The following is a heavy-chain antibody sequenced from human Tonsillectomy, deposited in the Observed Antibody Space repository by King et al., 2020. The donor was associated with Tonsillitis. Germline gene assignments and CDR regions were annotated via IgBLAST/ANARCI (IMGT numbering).Heavy chain of an antibody. CDR2: ISSSDYI. Sequence: VQLVESGGGLVKPGGSLRLSCAASGFTFSNHDMTWVRQAPGKGLEWVSSISSSDYIYYADSVKGRFTVSRDNAKNSLYLQMISLVAEDTAVYYCAKDKGADYYDSGRGAFDVWGQGTVVTVSS. J-gene: IGHJ3*01. CDR3: AKDKGADYYDSGRGAFDV. CDR1: GFTFSNHD. V-gene: IGHV3-21*04. D-gene: IGHD3-22*01.